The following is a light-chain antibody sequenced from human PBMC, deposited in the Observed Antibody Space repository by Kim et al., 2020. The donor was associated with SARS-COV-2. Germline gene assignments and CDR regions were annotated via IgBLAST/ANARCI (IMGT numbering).Light chain of an antibody. CDR2: DAS. Sequence: EIVLTQSPATLSLSPGERATLSCRASQSVSSYLAWYQQKPGQAPRLLIYDASNRATGIPARFSGSGSGTDFTLTISSLEPEDFAVYYFQQRTNWPITFRQGTPLEIK. V-gene: IGKV3-11*01. CDR3: QQRTNWPIT. J-gene: IGKJ5*01. CDR1: QSVSSY.